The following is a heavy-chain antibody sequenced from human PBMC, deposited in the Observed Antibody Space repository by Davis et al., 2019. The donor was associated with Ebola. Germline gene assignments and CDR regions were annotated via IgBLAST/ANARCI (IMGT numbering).Heavy chain of an antibody. V-gene: IGHV4-4*01. J-gene: IGHJ4*02. CDR3: ARRWELLTYPFDY. CDR2: IYHSRST. D-gene: IGHD1-26*01. CDR1: GGSISSSNW. Sequence: GSLTLSCAVSGGSISSSNWWCWVRQPPGKGLEWIGEIYHSRSTNYNPSLKSRVTISVDKSKNQFSLQLSAVTAADTAVYSCARRWELLTYPFDYWGQGTLVTVSS.